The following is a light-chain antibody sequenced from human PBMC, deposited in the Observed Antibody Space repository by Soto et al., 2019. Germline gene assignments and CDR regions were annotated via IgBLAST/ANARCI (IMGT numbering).Light chain of an antibody. V-gene: IGLV3-1*01. J-gene: IGLJ2*01. CDR1: KLGNKY. CDR2: QDS. CDR3: QAWDSSTVV. Sequence: SYELTQSPSVSVSPGQTASITCSGHKLGNKYACWYQQKPGQSPVLVIYQDSKRPSGIPERFSGSNSGNTATLTISGTQAMDEADFYYQAWDSSTVVFGGGTKLTVL.